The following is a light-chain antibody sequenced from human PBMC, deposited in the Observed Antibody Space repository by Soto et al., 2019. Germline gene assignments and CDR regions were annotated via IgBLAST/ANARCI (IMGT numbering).Light chain of an antibody. V-gene: IGKV3-15*01. CDR1: QGVGST. CDR3: QHYHSWPLT. J-gene: IGKJ4*01. CDR2: AAS. Sequence: EIVMTQSTATLSVSPGERATLSCRASQGVGSTLAWYQQKPGQTPRLLIYAASTRATGVPARFSGSGSGTEFTLTINSLQSEDFAVYYCQHYHSWPLTFGGGTKVEIK.